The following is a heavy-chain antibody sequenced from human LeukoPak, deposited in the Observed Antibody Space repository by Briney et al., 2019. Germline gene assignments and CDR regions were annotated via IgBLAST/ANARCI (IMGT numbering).Heavy chain of an antibody. Sequence: SXXXXGYTLTXXYIHXXRQAPGQGLEWMGRINPNSGGTNYAQKFQGRVTMTRDTPINTVYLKLTSLRSTDTALYYCARALGVGFAEDVYYFDFWGQGSLVTVSS. V-gene: IGHV1-2*06. D-gene: IGHD3-10*01. CDR1: GYTLTXXY. CDR3: ARALGVGFAEDVYYFDF. J-gene: IGHJ4*02. CDR2: INPNSGGT.